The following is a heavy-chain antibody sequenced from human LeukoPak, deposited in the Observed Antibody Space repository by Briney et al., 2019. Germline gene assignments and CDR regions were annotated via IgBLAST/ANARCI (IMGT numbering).Heavy chain of an antibody. Sequence: ASVRVSCKASGYTFTSYDINWVRQATGQGLEWMGWMNPNSGNTGYAQKFQGRVTVSADTSIETAYLELRNLKIEDTAVYYCATINMIEVGLQRWFDPWGQGTLVAVSS. CDR3: ATINMIEVGLQRWFDP. J-gene: IGHJ5*02. D-gene: IGHD3-22*01. V-gene: IGHV1-8*02. CDR2: MNPNSGNT. CDR1: GYTFTSYD.